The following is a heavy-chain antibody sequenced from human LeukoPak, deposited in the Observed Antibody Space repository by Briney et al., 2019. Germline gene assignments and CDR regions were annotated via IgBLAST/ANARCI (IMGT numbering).Heavy chain of an antibody. CDR3: AKPPPGYSSSRPAEFDY. D-gene: IGHD6-13*01. CDR1: GFTFSSYW. Sequence: GGSLRLSCAASGFTFSSYWMSWVRQAPGKGLEWVSAISGSGGSTYYADSVKGRFTISRDNSKNTLYLQMNSLRAEDTAVYYCAKPPPGYSSSRPAEFDYWGQGTLVTVSS. J-gene: IGHJ4*02. V-gene: IGHV3-23*01. CDR2: ISGSGGST.